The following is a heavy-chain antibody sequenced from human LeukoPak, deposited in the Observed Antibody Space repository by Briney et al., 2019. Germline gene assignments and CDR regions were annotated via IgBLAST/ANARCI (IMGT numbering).Heavy chain of an antibody. V-gene: IGHV3-30*18. D-gene: IGHD6-13*01. CDR3: AKENIAAAGTGNAFDI. CDR2: ISYDGSNK. CDR1: GFTFSSYG. Sequence: GGSLRLSCAASGFTFSSYGMHWVRQAPGKGLEWVAVISYDGSNKYYADSVKGRFTISRDNSKNTLYLRMNSLRAEDTAVYYCAKENIAAAGTGNAFDIWGQGTMVTVSS. J-gene: IGHJ3*02.